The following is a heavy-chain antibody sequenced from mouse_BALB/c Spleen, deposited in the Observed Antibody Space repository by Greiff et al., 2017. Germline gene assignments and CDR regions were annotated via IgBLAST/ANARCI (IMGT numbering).Heavy chain of an antibody. CDR1: GYTFTSYW. J-gene: IGHJ2*01. D-gene: IGHD1-1*01. Sequence: QVQLQQPGAELVKPGASVKLSCKASGYTFTSYWMHWVKQRPGQGLEWIGEIDPSDSYTNYNQKFKGKATLTVDKSSSTAYMQLSSLTSEDSAVYYCARGHYGSSTDYWGQGTTLTVSS. CDR3: ARGHYGSSTDY. V-gene: IGHV1-69*02. CDR2: IDPSDSYT.